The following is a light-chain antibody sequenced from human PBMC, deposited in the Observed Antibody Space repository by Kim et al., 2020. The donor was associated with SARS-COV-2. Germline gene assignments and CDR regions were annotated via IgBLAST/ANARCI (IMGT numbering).Light chain of an antibody. V-gene: IGKV1-27*01. CDR2: GAS. CDR3: QRYNMFPLT. J-gene: IGKJ1*01. Sequence: DIQMTQSPSSLSASVGDRVTITCRASQGIGIYLAWYQQKPGKAPNLLIYGASTLQSGVPSRFSGSGSGTDFTLTISSLQPEDVATYYCQRYNMFPLTFGQGTKVDIK. CDR1: QGIGIY.